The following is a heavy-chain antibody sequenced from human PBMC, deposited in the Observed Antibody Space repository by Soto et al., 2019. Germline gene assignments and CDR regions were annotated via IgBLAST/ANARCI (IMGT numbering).Heavy chain of an antibody. CDR3: ARGAGPYCSSTSCYTMDV. D-gene: IGHD2-2*01. V-gene: IGHV3-11*01. J-gene: IGHJ6*02. CDR1: GFTFSDYY. CDR2: ISSSGSTI. Sequence: GGSLRLSCAASGFTFSDYYMSWIRQAPGKGLEWVSYISSSGSTIYYADSVKGRFTISRDNAKNSLYLQMNSLRAEDMAVYYCARGAGPYCSSTSCYTMDVWGQGTTVTVSS.